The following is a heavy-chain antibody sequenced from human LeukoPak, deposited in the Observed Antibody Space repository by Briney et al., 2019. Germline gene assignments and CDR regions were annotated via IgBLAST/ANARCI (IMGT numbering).Heavy chain of an antibody. D-gene: IGHD2-15*01. CDR2: IGSGSGYR. Sequence: GGSLRLSCAASGFTFSSYNMNWVRQAPGKGLEWVSSIGSGSGYRYYADSVKGRFTISRDNARNSLYLQMNSLRAEDTAVYYCAKGQCSGGSCYGTEYWGQGTLVTVSS. V-gene: IGHV3-21*04. CDR1: GFTFSSYN. J-gene: IGHJ4*02. CDR3: AKGQCSGGSCYGTEY.